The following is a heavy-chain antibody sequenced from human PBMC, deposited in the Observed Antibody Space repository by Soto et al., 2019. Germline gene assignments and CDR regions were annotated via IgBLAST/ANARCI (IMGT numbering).Heavy chain of an antibody. CDR1: GFTFSSYA. J-gene: IGHJ5*01. D-gene: IGHD6-13*01. Sequence: EVQLLESGGGLVQPGGSLRLSCAASGFTFSSYAMSWVRQAPGKGLEWVSAISGSGGSTYYGDSVKGRFTISRDNSNNTLYLKMNKLRAQDTAVYYCAKAAKYSSSWYAWFDPWGKGTLVTVSS. CDR2: ISGSGGST. CDR3: AKAAKYSSSWYAWFDP. V-gene: IGHV3-23*01.